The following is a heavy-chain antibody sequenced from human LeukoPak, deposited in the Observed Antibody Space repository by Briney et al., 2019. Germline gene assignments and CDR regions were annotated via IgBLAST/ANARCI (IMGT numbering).Heavy chain of an antibody. D-gene: IGHD5-12*01. CDR1: GYTFTSYG. CDR2: ISAYNGNT. CDR3: ARKVSLGYSGYDFDY. J-gene: IGHJ4*02. Sequence: ASVKVSCXASGYTFTSYGISWVRQAPGQGLEWMAWISAYNGNTNYAQKLQGRVTMTTDASTSTAYMELRSLRSDDTAVYYCARKVSLGYSGYDFDYWGQGTLVTVSS. V-gene: IGHV1-18*01.